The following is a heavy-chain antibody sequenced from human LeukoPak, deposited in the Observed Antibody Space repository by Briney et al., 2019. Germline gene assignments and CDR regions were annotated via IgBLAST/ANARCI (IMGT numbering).Heavy chain of an antibody. J-gene: IGHJ4*02. D-gene: IGHD3-3*01. V-gene: IGHV4-30-2*01. CDR2: IYHSGST. Sequence: SETLSLTCTVSGGSISSGGYYWSWIRQPPGKGLEWIGYIYHSGSTYYNPSLKSRVTISVDRSKNQFSLKLSSVTAADTAVYYCASEANYDFWSGSYFDYWGQGTLVTVSS. CDR1: GGSISSGGYY. CDR3: ASEANYDFWSGSYFDY.